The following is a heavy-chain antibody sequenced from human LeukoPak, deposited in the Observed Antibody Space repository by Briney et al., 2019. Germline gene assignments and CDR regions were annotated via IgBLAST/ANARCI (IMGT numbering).Heavy chain of an antibody. CDR3: AREHGYYYMDV. J-gene: IGHJ6*03. CDR1: CGSISSGDYY. D-gene: IGHD2-21*01. CDR2: IYYSGST. Sequence: SETLSLTWTVSCGSISSGDYYWSWIRQPPGKGLEWIGYIYYSGSTYYNPSLKSRVTISVDTSKNQFSLKLSSVTAADTAVYYCAREHGYYYMDVWGKGTTVTVSS. V-gene: IGHV4-30-4*08.